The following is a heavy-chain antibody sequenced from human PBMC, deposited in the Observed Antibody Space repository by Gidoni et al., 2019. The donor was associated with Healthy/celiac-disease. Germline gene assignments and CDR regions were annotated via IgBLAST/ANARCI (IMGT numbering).Heavy chain of an antibody. CDR1: GYTFTGDY. CDR3: ARDWDYDSSGGNAFDI. Sequence: QVQLVQSGAEVKKPGASVKVSCKASGYTFTGDYMHWVRQAPGQGLEWMGWINPNSGGTNYAQKFQGRVTMTRDTSISTAYMELSRLRSDDTAVYYCARDWDYDSSGGNAFDIWGQGTMVTVSS. D-gene: IGHD3-22*01. CDR2: INPNSGGT. J-gene: IGHJ3*02. V-gene: IGHV1-2*02.